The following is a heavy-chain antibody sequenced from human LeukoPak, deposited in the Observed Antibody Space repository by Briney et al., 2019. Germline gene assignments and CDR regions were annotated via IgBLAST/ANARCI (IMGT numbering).Heavy chain of an antibody. CDR1: GFTFSDYS. Sequence: PGGSLRLSRAASGFTFSDYSMCWVRQVPGKGLEWVSGIGRVGYTYYADSVKGRFTISRDNSKNTVYLQMNSLRAEDTAIYYCVKDRACDGCMPMVAWGQGTTVSVSS. V-gene: IGHV3-23*01. D-gene: IGHD5-24*01. CDR2: IGRVGYT. J-gene: IGHJ6*02. CDR3: VKDRACDGCMPMVA.